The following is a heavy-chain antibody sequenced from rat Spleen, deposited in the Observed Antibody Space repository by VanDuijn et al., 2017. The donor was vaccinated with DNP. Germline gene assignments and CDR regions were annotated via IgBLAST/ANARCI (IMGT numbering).Heavy chain of an antibody. CDR1: GFTFSDYY. Sequence: EVQLVESGGGLVQPGRSLKLSCAASGFTFSDYYMAWVRQAPTKGLEWVATIIYDGSSAFYGDSVKGRFTISRDDAKNTLYLQMDSLRSEETATYYCASPPYGYNYWYFDFWGPGTMVTVSS. V-gene: IGHV5-7*01. D-gene: IGHD1-9*01. CDR2: IIYDGSSA. CDR3: ASPPYGYNYWYFDF. J-gene: IGHJ1*01.